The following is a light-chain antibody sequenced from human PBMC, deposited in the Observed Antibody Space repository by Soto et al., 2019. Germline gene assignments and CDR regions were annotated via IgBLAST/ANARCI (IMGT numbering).Light chain of an antibody. Sequence: QAVVTQPPSVSGAPGQRVTISCTGSSSNLGAGFDVHWYQHLPGRAPKLLINGDDNRPSGVPDRFSGSRSGTSASLAITGLQPEDEADYYCQSYDTSLSGAWVFGGGTQLTVL. CDR2: GDD. J-gene: IGLJ3*02. CDR1: SSNLGAGFD. V-gene: IGLV1-40*01. CDR3: QSYDTSLSGAWV.